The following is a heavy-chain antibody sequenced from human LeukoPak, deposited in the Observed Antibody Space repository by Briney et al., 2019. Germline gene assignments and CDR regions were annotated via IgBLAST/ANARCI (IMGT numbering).Heavy chain of an antibody. CDR1: GFTFSSYW. J-gene: IGHJ4*02. Sequence: TGGSLRLSCAASGFTFSSYWMSWVRQAPGKGLEWVANIKQDGSEKYYVDSVKGRFTISRDNAKNSLYLQMNSLRAEDTAVYYCARGGIRVGRSLWFGELLRNPAFDYWGQGTLVTVSS. V-gene: IGHV3-7*01. D-gene: IGHD3-10*01. CDR3: ARGGIRVGRSLWFGELLRNPAFDY. CDR2: IKQDGSEK.